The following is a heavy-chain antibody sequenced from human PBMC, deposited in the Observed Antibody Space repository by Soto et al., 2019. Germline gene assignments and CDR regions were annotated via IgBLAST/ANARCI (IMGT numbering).Heavy chain of an antibody. V-gene: IGHV6-1*01. D-gene: IGHD1-1*01. CDR2: TYYRSKWYN. CDR1: GDSVSSDSAA. J-gene: IGHJ4*02. CDR3: RNWRSEY. Sequence: TLSLTCAISGDSVSSDSAAWNWIRHSPSRGLEWLGRTYYRSKWYNDYAVSMRSRITINPDKTKNQFSLQLNSATPEDTAVYCCRNWRSEYWGQGTRVTVSS.